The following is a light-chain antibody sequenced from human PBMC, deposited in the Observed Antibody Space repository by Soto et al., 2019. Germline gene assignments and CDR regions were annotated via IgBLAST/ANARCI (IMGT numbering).Light chain of an antibody. CDR3: QQYGSSPLIS. V-gene: IGKV3-20*01. CDR1: QTVSITY. J-gene: IGKJ5*01. CDR2: GAS. Sequence: EIVLTQFPATLSLSPGERATLSFMAIQTVSITYLTWYQQKPGQAPRLLIFGASKRATGIPDRFSGSGSGRDFTLTISGLEPEDFAVYYCQQYGSSPLISFGQGTRLEIK.